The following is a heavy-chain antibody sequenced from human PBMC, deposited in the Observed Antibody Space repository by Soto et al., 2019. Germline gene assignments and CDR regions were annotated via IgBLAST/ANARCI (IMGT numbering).Heavy chain of an antibody. D-gene: IGHD4-17*01. Sequence: ASVKVSCKASGYTFTSYDINWVRQATGQGLEWMGWMNPNSGNTGYAQKFQGRVTMTKNTSTSTAYMELSSLRSEDTAVYYCATGVYYGDGLFDYWGQGTLVTVSS. CDR2: MNPNSGNT. J-gene: IGHJ4*02. V-gene: IGHV1-8*01. CDR3: ATGVYYGDGLFDY. CDR1: GYTFTSYD.